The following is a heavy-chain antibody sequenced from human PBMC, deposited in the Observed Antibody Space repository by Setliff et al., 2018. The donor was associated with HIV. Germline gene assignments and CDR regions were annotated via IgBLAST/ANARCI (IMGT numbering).Heavy chain of an antibody. CDR2: ISYSGNT. CDR1: GGSIGSGGYS. Sequence: SETLSLTCAVSGGSIGSGGYSWTWIRQPPGKGLEWVGSISYSGNTDQNPSLKSRVTISQDTSNNQFSLKLSSVTAADTAVYYCARSAYDSSGLPYWGQGTLVTVSS. V-gene: IGHV4-30-2*03. D-gene: IGHD3-22*01. CDR3: ARSAYDSSGLPY. J-gene: IGHJ4*02.